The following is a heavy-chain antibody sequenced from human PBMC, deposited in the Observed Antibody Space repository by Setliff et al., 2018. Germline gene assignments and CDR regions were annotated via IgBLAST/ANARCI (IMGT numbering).Heavy chain of an antibody. J-gene: IGHJ4*02. CDR3: ARTFRPSSLLYYDTLTGYLTGEPLDY. Sequence: NWVTQATGQGLEWMGWMNPNSGNTGYAQKFQGRVTMTRNTSISTAYMELSSLRSEDTAVYYCARTFRPSSLLYYDTLTGYLTGEPLDYWGQGTLVTVSS. D-gene: IGHD3-9*01. CDR2: MNPNSGNT. V-gene: IGHV1-8*01.